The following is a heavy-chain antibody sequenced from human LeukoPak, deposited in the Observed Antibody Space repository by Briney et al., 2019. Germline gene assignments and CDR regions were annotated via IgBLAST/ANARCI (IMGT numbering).Heavy chain of an antibody. J-gene: IGHJ4*02. Sequence: ASVKVSCKASGYTFTGYYMHWVRQAPGQGLEWMGRINPNSGGTNYAQKFQGRVTMTRDMSISTAYMELSRLRSDDTAVYYCAASTTVTTYFNFDYWGQGTLVTVSS. CDR1: GYTFTGYY. V-gene: IGHV1-2*06. CDR2: INPNSGGT. CDR3: AASTTVTTYFNFDY. D-gene: IGHD4-17*01.